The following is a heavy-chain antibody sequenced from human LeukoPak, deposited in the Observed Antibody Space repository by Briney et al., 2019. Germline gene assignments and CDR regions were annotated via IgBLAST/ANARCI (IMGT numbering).Heavy chain of an antibody. CDR2: ISGYNGNT. J-gene: IGHJ6*02. Sequence: ASVKVSCKASGYTFTSNGISWVRQAPGQGLEWMGWISGYNGNTNYAQKLQGRVTMTTDTSTSTAYMGLRSLRSDDTAVYFCARESSTTVTTTGAIYYGMDVWGQGTTVTVSS. CDR3: ARESSTTVTTTGAIYYGMDV. V-gene: IGHV1-18*01. CDR1: GYTFTSNG. D-gene: IGHD4-17*01.